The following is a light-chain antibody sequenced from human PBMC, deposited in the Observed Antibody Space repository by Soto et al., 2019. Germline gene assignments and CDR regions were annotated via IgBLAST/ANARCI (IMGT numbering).Light chain of an antibody. Sequence: SHTTLSXXPGEXVTVXXRXRQSVGGSLAWYRQKPGQPPILLFYGASTMARGIPSRFSGSGSGTEFTLTISSMQADGFAVYYCLQYDKSPPWTFGQWTKVDIK. CDR3: LQYDKSPPWT. J-gene: IGKJ1*01. CDR2: GAS. V-gene: IGKV3-15*01. CDR1: QSVGGS.